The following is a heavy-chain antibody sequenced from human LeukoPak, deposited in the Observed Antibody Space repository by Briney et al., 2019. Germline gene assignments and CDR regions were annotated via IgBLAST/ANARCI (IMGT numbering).Heavy chain of an antibody. D-gene: IGHD6-19*01. Sequence: GGSLRLSCTASGFTFGDYAMSWFRQAPGKGLEWVGFIRSKAYGGTTEYAASVKGRFTISRDDSKSIAYLQMNSLKTEDTAVYYRTRDNPIAVAPTGWFDPWGQGTLVTVSS. CDR3: TRDNPIAVAPTGWFDP. CDR1: GFTFGDYA. CDR2: IRSKAYGGTT. J-gene: IGHJ5*02. V-gene: IGHV3-49*03.